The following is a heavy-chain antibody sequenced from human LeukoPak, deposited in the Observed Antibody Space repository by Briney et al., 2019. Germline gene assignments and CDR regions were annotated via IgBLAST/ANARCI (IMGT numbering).Heavy chain of an antibody. CDR2: IYYSGTT. D-gene: IGHD3/OR15-3a*01. Sequence: PSETLSLTCTVSGGSITSSSHHWGWLRQPPGKGLEWIGSIYYSGTTYYKPSLRSRVTISVDTSKNQFSLRLTSVTAADTAVYYCARQTGSGLFILPGGQGTLVTVSS. CDR1: GGSITSSSHH. J-gene: IGHJ4*02. V-gene: IGHV4-39*01. CDR3: ARQTGSGLFILP.